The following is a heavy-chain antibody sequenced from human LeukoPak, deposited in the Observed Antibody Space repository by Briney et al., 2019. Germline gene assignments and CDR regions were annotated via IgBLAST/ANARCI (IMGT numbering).Heavy chain of an antibody. CDR2: ISYDGSNK. V-gene: IGHV3-30-3*01. Sequence: GGSLRLSCAASGFTFSSYAMHWVRQAPGKGLEWVAVISYDGSNKYYADSVKGRFTISRDNSKNTLYLQMNSLRAEDTAVYYCAKGGSSWTWVDYWGQGTLVTVPS. J-gene: IGHJ4*02. D-gene: IGHD6-13*01. CDR3: AKGGSSWTWVDY. CDR1: GFTFSSYA.